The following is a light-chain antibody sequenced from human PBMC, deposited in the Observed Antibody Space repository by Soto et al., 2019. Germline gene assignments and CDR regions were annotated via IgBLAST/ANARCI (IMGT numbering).Light chain of an antibody. J-gene: IGLJ1*01. Sequence: SALTQPPSVSAAPGQKVTISCSGTTSNIGNNFVFWYQQLPGTAPKLLIYEDNKRPSGISDRFSGSKSGTSATLDITGLLTGDEADFYCGAWDDSLSGYVFGSGTKVTVL. CDR1: TSNIGNNF. CDR3: GAWDDSLSGYV. CDR2: EDN. V-gene: IGLV1-51*02.